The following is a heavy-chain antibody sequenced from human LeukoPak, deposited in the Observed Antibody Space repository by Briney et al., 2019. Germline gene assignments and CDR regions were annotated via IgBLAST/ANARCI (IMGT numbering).Heavy chain of an antibody. D-gene: IGHD3-22*01. V-gene: IGHV4-30-4*01. J-gene: IGHJ4*02. Sequence: SETLSLTCTVSGGSISSGDYYLSWIRQPPGKGLEWIVYIYYSGSTYYNPSLKSRVTISVDTSKNQFSLKLSSVTAADTAVYYCARSQVTGYDSSGYSFDYWGQGTLVTVSS. CDR2: IYYSGST. CDR3: ARSQVTGYDSSGYSFDY. CDR1: GGSISSGDYY.